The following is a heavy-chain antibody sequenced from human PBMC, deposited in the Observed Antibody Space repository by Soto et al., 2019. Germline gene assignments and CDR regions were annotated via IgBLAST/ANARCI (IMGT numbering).Heavy chain of an antibody. CDR3: ARGGACSGGSCYSVFDFDY. CDR2: VHHSGST. D-gene: IGHD2-15*01. Sequence: SETLSLTCAVYGGSFSDYYWSWIRQPPGKGLEWIGGVHHSGSTDYNPSLKSRVTISVGATNNQFSLKLSSVTAADTAVYYCARGGACSGGSCYSVFDFDYWGQGTRVTVS. V-gene: IGHV4-34*01. J-gene: IGHJ4*02. CDR1: GGSFSDYY.